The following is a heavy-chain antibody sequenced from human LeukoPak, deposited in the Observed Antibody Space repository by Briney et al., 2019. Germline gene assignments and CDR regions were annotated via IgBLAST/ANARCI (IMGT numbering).Heavy chain of an antibody. Sequence: SETLSLTCTVSGGSISSGDYYWSWIRQHPGKGLEWIGYIYYSGSTYYNPSLKSRVTISVDTSKNQFSLKLSSVTAADTAVYYCARVNRVVRSPCAFDIWGQGTMVTVSS. CDR3: ARVNRVVRSPCAFDI. CDR1: GGSISSGDYY. J-gene: IGHJ3*02. CDR2: IYYSGST. D-gene: IGHD3-3*01. V-gene: IGHV4-31*03.